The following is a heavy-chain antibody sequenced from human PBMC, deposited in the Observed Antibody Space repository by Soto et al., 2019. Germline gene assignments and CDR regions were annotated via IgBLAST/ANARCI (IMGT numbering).Heavy chain of an antibody. CDR1: GGSFSSRRYY. J-gene: IGHJ4*02. CDR2: MYYSGST. V-gene: IGHV4-39*01. Sequence: SDTLSLTCPVSGGSFSSRRYYWGWIRQPPGKGLEWIGSMYYSGSTLYNPSLESRVTISVDTSKNQLSLKMSSVTAADTAVYYCARHHRPPSYYFDYWGQGTLVTVSS. CDR3: ARHHRPPSYYFDY. D-gene: IGHD7-27*01.